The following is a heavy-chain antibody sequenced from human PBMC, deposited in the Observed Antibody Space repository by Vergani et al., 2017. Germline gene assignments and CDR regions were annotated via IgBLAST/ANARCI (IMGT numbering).Heavy chain of an antibody. CDR2: ISSSSSYI. CDR1: GFTFSSYA. V-gene: IGHV3-21*01. CDR3: AVTYYDYVWGSSPPDY. Sequence: EVQLLESGGGLVQPGGSLRLSCAASGFTFSSYAMSWVRQAPGKGLEWVSAISSSSSYIYYPDSVKGRLTISRDKAKNSLYLQMNSLRAEDTAVYYCAVTYYDYVWGSSPPDYWGQGTLVTVSS. J-gene: IGHJ4*02. D-gene: IGHD3-16*01.